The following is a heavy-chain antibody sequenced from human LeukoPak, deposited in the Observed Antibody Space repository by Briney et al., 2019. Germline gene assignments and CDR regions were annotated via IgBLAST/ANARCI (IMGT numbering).Heavy chain of an antibody. J-gene: IGHJ4*02. V-gene: IGHV3-21*06. CDR3: ARAAGHYFDY. D-gene: IGHD3-10*01. CDR1: GFNFKSYS. CDR2: ISSTSSDL. Sequence: GGPLRLSCAASGFNFKSYSMNWVRQAPGKGLVWVSFISSTSSDLLYADSVKGRFTVSRDNGKNSLYLQINSLRAEDTAVYYCARAAGHYFDYWGQGSLVTVSS.